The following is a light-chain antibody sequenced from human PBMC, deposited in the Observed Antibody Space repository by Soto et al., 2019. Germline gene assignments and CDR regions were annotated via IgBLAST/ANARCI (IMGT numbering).Light chain of an antibody. CDR3: QQYNSWPPIT. J-gene: IGKJ5*01. CDR2: DAS. Sequence: ETMMTQSPDTLSVSLVERATLSCMASQSLRSSLAWYQQKPGQAPRLLIYDASTRATGIPARFSGSGSGTDFTLTISGLQSEDFVVYYCQQYNSWPPITFGQGTRLEIK. V-gene: IGKV3-15*01. CDR1: QSLRSS.